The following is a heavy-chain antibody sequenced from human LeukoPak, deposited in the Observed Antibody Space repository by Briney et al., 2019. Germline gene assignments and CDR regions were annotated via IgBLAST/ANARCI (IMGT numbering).Heavy chain of an antibody. D-gene: IGHD2-2*01. J-gene: IGHJ5*02. Sequence: SETLSLTCTVSGGSISSGSYYWSWIRQPAGKGLEWIGRIYTSGSTNYNPSLKSRVTISVDTSKNQFSLKLSSVTAADTAVYYCARAQVRKPNWFDPWGQGTLVTVSS. CDR3: ARAQVRKPNWFDP. CDR1: GGSISSGSYY. CDR2: IYTSGST. V-gene: IGHV4-61*02.